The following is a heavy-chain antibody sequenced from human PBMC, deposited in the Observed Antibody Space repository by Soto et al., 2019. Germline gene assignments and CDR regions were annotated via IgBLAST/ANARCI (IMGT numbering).Heavy chain of an antibody. CDR2: IKQDGREK. J-gene: IGHJ4*02. Sequence: EVQLVESGGGLVQPGGSLRLSCAASGFTFSSYWMSWVRQAPGKGLEWVANIKQDGREKYYVDSVKGRFTISRDNAKNSLYLQMNSLRAEDTAVYYCARDRNIWFGVSLPGDYWGQGTLVTVSS. CDR3: ARDRNIWFGVSLPGDY. D-gene: IGHD3-10*01. CDR1: GFTFSSYW. V-gene: IGHV3-7*01.